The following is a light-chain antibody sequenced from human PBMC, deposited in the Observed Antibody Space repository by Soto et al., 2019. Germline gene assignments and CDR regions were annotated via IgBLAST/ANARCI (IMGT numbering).Light chain of an antibody. CDR2: LGS. J-gene: IGKJ4*01. V-gene: IGKV2-28*01. CDR3: AQGLATPFT. CDR1: RNLLHSNGYYY. Sequence: EIVLTQSPLSLPVTPGEPASISCRSSRNLLHSNGYYYLDWYLQKPGQSPQLLLYLGSNRASGVPDRFSGSGSGTDFALTISRVEAEDVGVYFCAQGLATPFTFGGVTKVEIQ.